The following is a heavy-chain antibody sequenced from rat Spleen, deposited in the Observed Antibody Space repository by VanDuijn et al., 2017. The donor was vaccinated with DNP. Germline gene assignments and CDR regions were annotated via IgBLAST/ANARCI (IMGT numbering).Heavy chain of an antibody. V-gene: IGHV3-1*01. CDR1: GYSITTNY. CDR3: ARLAVGAMDA. Sequence: EVQLQESGPGLLKPSQSLSLTCSVTGYSITTNYWGWIRKFPGNKMEYIGHITYSGTTNYNPSLKSLISITRDTSKNQFFLHLKSVTTGDTAMYFCARLAVGAMDAWGQGTSVTVAS. CDR2: ITYSGTT. J-gene: IGHJ4*01. D-gene: IGHD3-2*01.